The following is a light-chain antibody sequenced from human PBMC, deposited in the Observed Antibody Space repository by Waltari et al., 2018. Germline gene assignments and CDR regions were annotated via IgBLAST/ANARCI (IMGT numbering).Light chain of an antibody. CDR3: TSYAGSNILV. V-gene: IGLV2-8*01. CDR2: EVS. CDR1: SSDVGGHNF. Sequence: QSALTQPPSASGSPGQSVTISCTGTSSDVGGHNFVSWYQQHPGKVPKLMIHEVSKRPAGGPVRFSGAKSGDTASLTVSVLQAEDEADYYCTSYAGSNILVFGGGTKLTVL. J-gene: IGLJ2*01.